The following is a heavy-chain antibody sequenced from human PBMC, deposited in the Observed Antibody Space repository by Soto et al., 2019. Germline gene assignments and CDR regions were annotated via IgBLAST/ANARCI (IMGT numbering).Heavy chain of an antibody. J-gene: IGHJ4*02. Sequence: PSETLSLTCTVSGGSISSYYWSWIRQPPGKGLEWIGYIYYSGSTNYNPSLKSRVTISVETSKNQFSLKLSSVTAADTAVYSCARDHDYGGNSRLFDYWGQGLLVTVSS. D-gene: IGHD4-17*01. V-gene: IGHV4-59*01. CDR1: GGSISSYY. CDR3: ARDHDYGGNSRLFDY. CDR2: IYYSGST.